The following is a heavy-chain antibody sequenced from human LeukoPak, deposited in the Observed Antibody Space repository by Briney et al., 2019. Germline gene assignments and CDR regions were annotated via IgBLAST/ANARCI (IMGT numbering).Heavy chain of an antibody. Sequence: SETLSLTCTLSGGSISNYYWTWIRQPAGKGLEWIGRIYTSGSTNYNPSLKSRVTISLDKSKNQFSLRLSSVTAADTAVYFCAKIGYSSGWFEVDSWGQGTLVTVSS. D-gene: IGHD6-19*01. CDR2: IYTSGST. CDR1: GGSISNYY. CDR3: AKIGYSSGWFEVDS. J-gene: IGHJ4*02. V-gene: IGHV4-4*07.